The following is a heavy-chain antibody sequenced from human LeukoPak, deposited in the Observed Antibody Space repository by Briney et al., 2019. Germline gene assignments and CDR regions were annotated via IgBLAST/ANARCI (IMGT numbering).Heavy chain of an antibody. CDR1: GFTFSSHG. CDR2: IWFDGSNK. D-gene: IGHD1-26*01. CDR3: ARESDRVGVKIDS. J-gene: IGHJ4*02. Sequence: GGSLRLSCAVSGFTFSSHGMHWVRQAPGKGLEWVAVIWFDGSNKYYADSVKGRFTISRDDSKNTLHLQMNSLRVEDTALYYCARESDRVGVKIDSWGQGTLVTVSS. V-gene: IGHV3-33*01.